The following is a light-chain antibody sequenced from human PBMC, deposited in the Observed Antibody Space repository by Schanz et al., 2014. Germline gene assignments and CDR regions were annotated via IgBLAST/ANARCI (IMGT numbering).Light chain of an antibody. Sequence: EIVLTQSPGTLSLSPGERATLSCRASQSVSSSYLAWYQQKPGQAPRLLIYAASTRAIGIPARFSGSGSGTEFTLTISSLQAEDVAVYYCQHYNNWPPYTFGQGTKVEIK. CDR1: QSVSSSY. J-gene: IGKJ2*01. V-gene: IGKV3-15*01. CDR2: AAS. CDR3: QHYNNWPPYT.